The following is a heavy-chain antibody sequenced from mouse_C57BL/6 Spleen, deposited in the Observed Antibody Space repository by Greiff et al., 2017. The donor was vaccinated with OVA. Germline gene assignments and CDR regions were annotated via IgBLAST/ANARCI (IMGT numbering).Heavy chain of an antibody. CDR3: ARTLYGSSSGFAY. CDR2: IDPSDSYT. Sequence: QVQLQQPGAELVKPGASVKLSCKASGYTFTSYWMKWVKQRPGQGLEWIGEIDPSDSYTYYNQKFKGKATLTVDTSSSTAYMQLSSLTSEDSAVYYCARTLYGSSSGFAYWGQGTLVTVSA. J-gene: IGHJ3*01. D-gene: IGHD1-1*01. CDR1: GYTFTSYW. V-gene: IGHV1-50*01.